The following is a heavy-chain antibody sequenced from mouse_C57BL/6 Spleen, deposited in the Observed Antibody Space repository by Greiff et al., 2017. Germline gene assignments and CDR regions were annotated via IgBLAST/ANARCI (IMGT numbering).Heavy chain of an antibody. CDR2: ILPGSGST. Sequence: QVQLKQSGAELMKPGASVKLSCKATGYTFTGYWIEWVKQRPGHGLEWIGEILPGSGSTTYNEKFKGNATFTADTSSNTAYMQLSSLTTEDSAIYYCARGEAIYGNFAMDYWGQGTSVTVSS. D-gene: IGHD2-1*01. J-gene: IGHJ4*01. V-gene: IGHV1-9*01. CDR3: ARGEAIYGNFAMDY. CDR1: GYTFTGYW.